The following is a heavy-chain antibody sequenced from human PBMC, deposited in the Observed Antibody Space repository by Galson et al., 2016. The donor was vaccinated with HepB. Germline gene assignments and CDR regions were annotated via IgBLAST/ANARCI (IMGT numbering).Heavy chain of an antibody. D-gene: IGHD6-19*01. CDR3: VQEWLALDY. Sequence: SLRLSCAASGFTFSSYWMHWVRQAPGKGLVWVSRINTDGTSTFYADSVKGRFTNSRDNAKNTLYLQMNSLRAEDTAVYYCVQEWLALDYWGQGTLVTVSS. J-gene: IGHJ4*02. CDR2: INTDGTST. V-gene: IGHV3-74*01. CDR1: GFTFSSYW.